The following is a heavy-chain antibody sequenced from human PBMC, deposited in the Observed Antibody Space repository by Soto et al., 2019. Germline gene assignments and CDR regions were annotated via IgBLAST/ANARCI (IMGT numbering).Heavy chain of an antibody. V-gene: IGHV4-61*08. J-gene: IGHJ5*02. CDR1: GVSIGSGDYS. Sequence: SETLSLTCTVSGVSIGSGDYSWSWIRQPPGKGLEWIGEINHTGGTHYNPSLKSRVTMSVDTSKNQFSLRLSSVTAADTAIYYCATRITVFGLLIPPFDPWGQGTQVTVSS. CDR3: ATRITVFGLLIPPFDP. D-gene: IGHD3-3*01. CDR2: INHTGGT.